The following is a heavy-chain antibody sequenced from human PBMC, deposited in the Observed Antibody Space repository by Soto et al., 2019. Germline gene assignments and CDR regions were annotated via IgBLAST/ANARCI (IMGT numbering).Heavy chain of an antibody. Sequence: QVQLQQWGAGLLKPSETLSLTCAVYGGSFSGYYWSWIRQPPGKGLEWIGEINHSGSTNYNPSLKSRVPISVDTSKNQVSLQLSSVTAADTAVYYCARAAAAGCFGWFDPWGQGTLVTVSS. D-gene: IGHD6-13*01. V-gene: IGHV4-34*01. CDR3: ARAAAAGCFGWFDP. CDR2: INHSGST. J-gene: IGHJ5*02. CDR1: GGSFSGYY.